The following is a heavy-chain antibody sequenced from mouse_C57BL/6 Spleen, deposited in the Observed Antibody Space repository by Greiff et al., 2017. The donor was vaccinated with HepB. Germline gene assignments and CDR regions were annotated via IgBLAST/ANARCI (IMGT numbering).Heavy chain of an antibody. Sequence: VQLQQPGAELVMPGASVKLSCKASGYTFTSYWMHWVKQRPGQGLEWIGEIDPSDSYTNYNQKFKGKSTLTVDKSSSTAYMQLSSLTSEDSAVYYCAREELGRRAMDYWGQGTSVTVSS. CDR1: GYTFTSYW. CDR2: IDPSDSYT. V-gene: IGHV1-69*01. D-gene: IGHD4-1*01. CDR3: AREELGRRAMDY. J-gene: IGHJ4*01.